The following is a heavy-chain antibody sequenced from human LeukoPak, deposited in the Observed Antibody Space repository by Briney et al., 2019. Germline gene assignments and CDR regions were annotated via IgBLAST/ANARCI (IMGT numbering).Heavy chain of an antibody. D-gene: IGHD2-2*01. J-gene: IGHJ6*03. CDR1: GGSFSGYY. V-gene: IGHV4-34*01. CDR3: AGQGYCSSTSCYDYYYMDV. Sequence: SETLSLTCAVYGGSFSGYYWSWIRQPRGKGLEWIGEINHSGSTNYNPSLKSRVTISVDTSKNQFSLKLSSVTAADTAVYYCAGQGYCSSTSCYDYYYMDVWGKGTTVTVSS. CDR2: INHSGST.